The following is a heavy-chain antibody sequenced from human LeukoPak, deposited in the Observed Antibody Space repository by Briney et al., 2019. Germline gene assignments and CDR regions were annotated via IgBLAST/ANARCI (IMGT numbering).Heavy chain of an antibody. J-gene: IGHJ4*02. Sequence: GRSLRLSCAASGFKFDDYAMRWVRQAPGKGLEWVSGVSWNSGRIGYADSVKGRFTISRDNAKNSLYLQMNSLRAEDTALYYCAKGYCSGASCQEEYWGQGTLVTVSS. CDR2: VSWNSGRI. V-gene: IGHV3-9*01. D-gene: IGHD2-15*01. CDR1: GFKFDDYA. CDR3: AKGYCSGASCQEEY.